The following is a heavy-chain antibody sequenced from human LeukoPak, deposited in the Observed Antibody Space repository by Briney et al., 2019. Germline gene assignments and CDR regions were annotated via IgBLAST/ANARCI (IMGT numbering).Heavy chain of an antibody. Sequence: SETLSLTCTVSGGSISSYYWSWIRQPPGKGLEWIGYIYYSGSTNYNPSLKSRVTISVDTSKSQFSLKLSSVTAADTAVYYCARHGGYGDYVPFDYWGQGTLVTVSS. CDR3: ARHGGYGDYVPFDY. CDR2: IYYSGST. D-gene: IGHD4-17*01. V-gene: IGHV4-59*08. CDR1: GGSISSYY. J-gene: IGHJ4*02.